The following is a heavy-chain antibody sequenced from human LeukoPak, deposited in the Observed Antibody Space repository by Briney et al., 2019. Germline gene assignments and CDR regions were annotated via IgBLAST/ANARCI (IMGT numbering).Heavy chain of an antibody. V-gene: IGHV3-13*01. D-gene: IGHD6-13*01. CDR1: GFTFSSYD. CDR2: IGTAGEI. CDR3: ARAAYSSTWYSRYFDL. Sequence: GGSLRLSCAASGFTFSSYDIHWVRQATGKGLEWVSGIGTAGEIYYPGSVKGRFTISRESAKNSLYLQMNSLRAGDTAVYYCARAAYSSTWYSRYFDLWGRGTLVTVSS. J-gene: IGHJ2*01.